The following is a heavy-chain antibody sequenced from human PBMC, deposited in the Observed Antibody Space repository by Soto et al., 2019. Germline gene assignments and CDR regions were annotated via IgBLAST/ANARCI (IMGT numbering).Heavy chain of an antibody. D-gene: IGHD2-21*02. Sequence: SETLSLTCTVSGASIRSTDYYWSWIRQAPGKGLEWIGYVYYTGSTYYNPSLMSRLTISVDTSKNQFSLKLTSVTAAETAVYYCVRTARQGAVAPHWFDRWGQGIQVTVSS. CDR3: VRTARQGAVAPHWFDR. CDR1: GASIRSTDYY. J-gene: IGHJ5*02. CDR2: VYYTGST. V-gene: IGHV4-30-4*01.